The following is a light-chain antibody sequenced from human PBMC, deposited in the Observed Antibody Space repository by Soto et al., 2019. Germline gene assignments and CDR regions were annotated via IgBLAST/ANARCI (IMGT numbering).Light chain of an antibody. V-gene: IGLV2-14*01. J-gene: IGLJ1*01. CDR2: EVT. Sequence: LTRPARVSGSPGHAITVSCTGTSSDVGGYNYVSWYQQHAGKAPKLMIYEVTNRPSGVSNRFSGSKSGNTASLTISGLQAEEEADYYCSSYTSSKFYVFGTGTNVTVL. CDR1: SSDVGGYNY. CDR3: SSYTSSKFYV.